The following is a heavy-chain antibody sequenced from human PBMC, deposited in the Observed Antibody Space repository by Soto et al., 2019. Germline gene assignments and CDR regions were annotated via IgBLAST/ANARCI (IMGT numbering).Heavy chain of an antibody. J-gene: IGHJ4*02. Sequence: GGSLRLSCAASGFTFSGSAMHWVRQASGKGLEWVGRIRSKPNSYATTYAASVKGRFTISRDDSKNTAYLQMNSLKTEDTAVYYCTRREDCSGGSCYGPYFDYWGQGTLVTVSS. D-gene: IGHD2-15*01. V-gene: IGHV3-73*01. CDR2: IRSKPNSYAT. CDR1: GFTFSGSA. CDR3: TRREDCSGGSCYGPYFDY.